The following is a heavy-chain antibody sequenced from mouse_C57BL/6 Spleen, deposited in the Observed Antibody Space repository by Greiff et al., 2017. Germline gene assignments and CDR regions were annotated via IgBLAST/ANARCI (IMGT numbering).Heavy chain of an antibody. CDR3: ARRCGSPYFDY. Sequence: VQLQQSGPELVKPGASVKISCKASGYTFTDYYMNWVKQSHGKSLEWIGDINPNNGGTSYNQKFKGKATLTVDKSSSTAYMELRRLTSEVSAVYYCARRCGSPYFDYWGQGTTLTVSS. CDR1: GYTFTDYY. J-gene: IGHJ2*01. CDR2: INPNNGGT. V-gene: IGHV1-26*01. D-gene: IGHD1-1*01.